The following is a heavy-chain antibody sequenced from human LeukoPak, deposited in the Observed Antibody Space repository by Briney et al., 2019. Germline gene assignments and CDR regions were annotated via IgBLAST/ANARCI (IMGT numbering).Heavy chain of an antibody. CDR3: ANLPILEWLLHDAFDI. D-gene: IGHD3-3*01. Sequence: GGSLRLSCAASGFTFSSYAMHWVRQAPGKGLEWVAVISYDGSNKYYADSVKGRFTISRDNSKNTLYLQMNSLRAEDTAVYYCANLPILEWLLHDAFDIWGQGTMVTVSS. CDR2: ISYDGSNK. V-gene: IGHV3-30-3*01. CDR1: GFTFSSYA. J-gene: IGHJ3*02.